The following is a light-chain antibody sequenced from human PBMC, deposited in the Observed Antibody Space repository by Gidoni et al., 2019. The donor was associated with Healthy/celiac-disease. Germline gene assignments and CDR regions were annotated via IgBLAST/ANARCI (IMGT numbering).Light chain of an antibody. J-gene: IGLJ1*01. CDR1: SSDVGGYNY. Sequence: QSALTQPRSVSGSPGPSVTISCTGTSSDVGGYNYVSWYQQHPGKAPKLMIYDVSKRPSGVPDRFSGSKSGNTASLTISGLQAEDEADYYCCSYAGSYTPVYVFGTGTKVTVL. CDR3: CSYAGSYTPVYV. V-gene: IGLV2-11*01. CDR2: DVS.